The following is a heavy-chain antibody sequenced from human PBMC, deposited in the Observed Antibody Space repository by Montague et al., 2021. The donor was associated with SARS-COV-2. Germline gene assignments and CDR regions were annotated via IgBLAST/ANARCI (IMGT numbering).Heavy chain of an antibody. CDR3: ARDSHYYDSSGHFDY. D-gene: IGHD3-22*01. J-gene: IGHJ4*02. CDR2: IYYSGST. CDR1: GGSISSYY. Sequence: SETLSLTCTVSGGSISSYYWSWILQPPGKGLEWFGYIYYSGSTNCNPSLKSRVTISVDTSKNQFSLKLSSVTAADTAVYYCARDSHYYDSSGHFDYWGQGTLVTVSS. V-gene: IGHV4-59*13.